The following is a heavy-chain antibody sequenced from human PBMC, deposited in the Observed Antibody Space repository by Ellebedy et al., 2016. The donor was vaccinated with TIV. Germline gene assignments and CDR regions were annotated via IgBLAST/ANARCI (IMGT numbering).Heavy chain of an antibody. Sequence: GESLKISCAASEFNFGTQWMCWVRQAPGKGLEWVATISEGGSEKYYLDSVRGRFTISRDDARNSLYLQMDDLRFEDSALYYCVREGSGSFGMDVWGQGTTVTVS. CDR3: VREGSGSFGMDV. D-gene: IGHD2-15*01. CDR2: ISEGGSEK. CDR1: EFNFGTQW. J-gene: IGHJ6*02. V-gene: IGHV3-7*03.